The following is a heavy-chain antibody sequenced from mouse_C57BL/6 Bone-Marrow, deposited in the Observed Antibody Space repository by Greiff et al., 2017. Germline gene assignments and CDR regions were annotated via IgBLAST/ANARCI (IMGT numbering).Heavy chain of an antibody. Sequence: VQLKESGAELVKPGASVKLSCTASGFNIQDSYMHWVKQRTEQGLEWIGRIDPEDGETKYAPKFPGKATITADTSSHTAYLQPSSLTSEDTAVYYCARERGYDYDAFSWLAYWGQGTLVTVSA. CDR2: IDPEDGET. J-gene: IGHJ3*01. D-gene: IGHD2-4*01. CDR3: ARERGYDYDAFSWLAY. CDR1: GFNIQDSY. V-gene: IGHV14-2*01.